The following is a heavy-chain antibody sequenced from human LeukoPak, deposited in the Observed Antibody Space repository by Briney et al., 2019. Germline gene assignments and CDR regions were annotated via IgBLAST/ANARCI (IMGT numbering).Heavy chain of an antibody. CDR3: ARHGEASYWYLDL. Sequence: PSATLSPTCAVFGASFSTYCWSWVRQPPGKGLEWIGEIRHSGSANYNPSLKSRVTISVDTSKNQFSLKLSSVIAADTAVYYCARHGEASYWYLDLWGRGTLVTVSP. V-gene: IGHV4-34*01. J-gene: IGHJ2*01. CDR2: IRHSGSA. CDR1: GASFSTYC.